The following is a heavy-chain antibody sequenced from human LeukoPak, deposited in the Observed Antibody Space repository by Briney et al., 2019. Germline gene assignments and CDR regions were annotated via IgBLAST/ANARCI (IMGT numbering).Heavy chain of an antibody. CDR1: GGSISSSSYY. D-gene: IGHD6-13*01. V-gene: IGHV4-39*07. CDR3: ARVGQQLDCFDY. CDR2: IYYSGST. Sequence: PSETLSLTCTVSGGSISSSSYYWGWIRQPPGKGLEWIGSIYYSGSTYYNPSLKSRVTISVDTSKNQFSLKLSSVTAADTAVYYCARVGQQLDCFDYWGQGTLVTVSS. J-gene: IGHJ4*02.